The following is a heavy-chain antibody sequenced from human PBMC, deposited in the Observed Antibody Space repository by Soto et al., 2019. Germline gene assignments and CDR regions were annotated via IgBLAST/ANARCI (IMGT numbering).Heavy chain of an antibody. CDR3: ARDGSGDYLSYFDY. CDR2: IWYDGSNK. J-gene: IGHJ4*02. V-gene: IGHV3-33*01. CDR1: GFTFSGYG. D-gene: IGHD4-17*01. Sequence: QVQLVESGGGVVQPGRSLRLSCAASGFTFSGYGMHWVRQAPGKGLEWVAVIWYDGSNKYYGDSVKGRFTISRDNSKNTLYLQMNSLRAEDTAVYYWARDGSGDYLSYFDYWGQGTLVTVSS.